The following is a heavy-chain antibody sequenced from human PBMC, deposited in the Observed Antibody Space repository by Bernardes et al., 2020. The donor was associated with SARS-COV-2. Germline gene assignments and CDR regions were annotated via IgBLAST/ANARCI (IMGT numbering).Heavy chain of an antibody. CDR2: IYGGGST. Sequence: GGSLRLSCAASGLIFSDSYMSWIRQAPGKGLEWVSVIYGGGSTYYAGSVKGRFTISRHNSKNTLYLQMNSLRAEDTAVYYCTLTTYYYDRSGYFYWGQGTLVTVSS. CDR1: GLIFSDSY. J-gene: IGHJ4*02. D-gene: IGHD3-22*01. CDR3: TLTTYYYDRSGYFY. V-gene: IGHV3-53*04.